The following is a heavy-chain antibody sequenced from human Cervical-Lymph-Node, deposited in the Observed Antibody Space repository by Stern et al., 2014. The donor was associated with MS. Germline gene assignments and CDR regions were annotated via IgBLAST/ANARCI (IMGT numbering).Heavy chain of an antibody. Sequence: QMQLMQSGAEVKKPGSSVKVSCKASGGTFSTQAINWVRQAPGQGLEWVGGIIPIFGTPNYAQKVQDRVTITADESTSTAYMDLNSLRSEDTAVYYCATPSTVTVGGMDVWGQGTTVTVSS. D-gene: IGHD4-17*01. CDR3: ATPSTVTVGGMDV. J-gene: IGHJ6*02. CDR2: IIPIFGTP. CDR1: GGTFSTQA. V-gene: IGHV1-69*01.